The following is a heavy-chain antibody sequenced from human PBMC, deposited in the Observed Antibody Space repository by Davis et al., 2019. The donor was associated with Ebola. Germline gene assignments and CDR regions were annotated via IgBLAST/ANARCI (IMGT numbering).Heavy chain of an antibody. CDR2: ISGSGGST. Sequence: GESLKISCAASGFTFSSYAMSWVRQAPGKGLEWVSAISGSGGSTYYADSVKGRFTISRDNSKNTLYLQMNSLRAEDTAVYYCAKDYQGFDYWGQGTLVTVSS. J-gene: IGHJ4*02. CDR3: AKDYQGFDY. CDR1: GFTFSSYA. V-gene: IGHV3-23*01. D-gene: IGHD2-2*01.